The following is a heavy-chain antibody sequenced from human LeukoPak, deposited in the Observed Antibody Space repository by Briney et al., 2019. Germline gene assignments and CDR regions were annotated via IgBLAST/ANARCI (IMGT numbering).Heavy chain of an antibody. Sequence: PGGSMRLACAAYGFTFSSYAMRWVRQAPGKVLEWVSAISGSGGSTYYADSVKGRFTISRDNSKNTLYLQMNSLTAEDTAVYYCAKSEWELNFDYWGQGTLVTVSS. CDR1: GFTFSSYA. CDR3: AKSEWELNFDY. J-gene: IGHJ4*02. D-gene: IGHD1-26*01. V-gene: IGHV3-23*01. CDR2: ISGSGGST.